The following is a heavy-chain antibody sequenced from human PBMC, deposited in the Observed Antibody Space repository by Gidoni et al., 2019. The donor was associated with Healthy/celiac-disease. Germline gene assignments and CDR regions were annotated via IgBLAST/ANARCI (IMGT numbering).Heavy chain of an antibody. CDR1: GFTFSSYS. CDR2: ISSSSSTI. Sequence: EVQLVESGGGLVQPGGSLRLSCAASGFTFSSYSMNWVRQAPGKGLEWVSYISSSSSTIYYADSVKGRFTISRDNAKNSLYLQMNSLRDEDTAVYYCARDPEAWGSGSYTGAGVMDVWGQGTTVTVSS. D-gene: IGHD3-10*01. J-gene: IGHJ6*02. V-gene: IGHV3-48*02. CDR3: ARDPEAWGSGSYTGAGVMDV.